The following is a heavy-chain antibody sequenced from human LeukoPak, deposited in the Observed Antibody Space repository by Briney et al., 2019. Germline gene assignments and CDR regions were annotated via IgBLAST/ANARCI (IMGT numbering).Heavy chain of an antibody. CDR2: INHSGST. CDR3: ARDCSGGSCYYAFDI. Sequence: PSETLSLTCAVYGGSFSGYYWSWIRQPPGKGLEWIGEINHSGSTNYNPSLKSRVTISVDTSKNQFSLKLSSVTAADTAVYYCARDCSGGSCYYAFDIWGQGTMVTVSS. D-gene: IGHD2-15*01. CDR1: GGSFSGYY. J-gene: IGHJ3*02. V-gene: IGHV4-34*01.